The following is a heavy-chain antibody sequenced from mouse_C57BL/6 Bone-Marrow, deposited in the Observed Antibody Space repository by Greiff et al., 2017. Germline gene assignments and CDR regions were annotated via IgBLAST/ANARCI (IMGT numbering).Heavy chain of an antibody. J-gene: IGHJ4*01. V-gene: IGHV5-4*01. Sequence: EVQLVESGGGLVKPGGSLKLSCAASGFTFSSYAMSWVRQTPEKRLEWVATISDGGSYTYYPDNVKGRFTISRDNAKNNLYLQMSHLKSEDTAMYYCARDGIYYYGSSYAMDYWGQGTSVTVSS. CDR2: ISDGGSYT. CDR3: ARDGIYYYGSSYAMDY. CDR1: GFTFSSYA. D-gene: IGHD1-1*01.